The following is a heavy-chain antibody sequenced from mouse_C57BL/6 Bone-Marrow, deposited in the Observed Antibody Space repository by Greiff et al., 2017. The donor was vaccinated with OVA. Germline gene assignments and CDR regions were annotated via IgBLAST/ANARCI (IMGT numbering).Heavy chain of an antibody. CDR2: IDPENGDT. CDR1: GFNIKDDY. CDR3: TTDRY. V-gene: IGHV14-4*01. Sequence: EVKLMESGAELVRPGASVKLSCTASGFNIKDDYMHWVKERPEQGLEWIGWIDPENGDTEYASKFQGKATITADTSSNTVYLHLSSLTSEDTAVYYCTTDRYWGQGTTLTVSS. J-gene: IGHJ2*01.